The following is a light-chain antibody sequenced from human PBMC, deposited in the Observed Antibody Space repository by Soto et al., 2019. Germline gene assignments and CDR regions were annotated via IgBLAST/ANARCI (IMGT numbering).Light chain of an antibody. CDR1: SSDVGGYNY. J-gene: IGLJ1*01. V-gene: IGLV2-14*01. CDR3: SSYTSSSTLA. Sequence: QSVRTQPASVSGSPGQSITISCTGTSSDVGGYNYVSWYQQHPGKAPKLMIYEVSNRPSGVSNRFSGSKSGNTASLTISGLQAEDEADYYCSSYTSSSTLAFGTGTRSPS. CDR2: EVS.